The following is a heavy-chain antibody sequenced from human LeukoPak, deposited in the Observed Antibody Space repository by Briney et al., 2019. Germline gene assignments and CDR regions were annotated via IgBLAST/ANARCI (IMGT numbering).Heavy chain of an antibody. CDR3: ASAFFHYYDSSGYPDY. CDR1: GYTFTGHY. D-gene: IGHD3-22*01. CDR2: INPSGGST. Sequence: ASVKVSCKASGYTFTGHYIHWVRQAPGQGLEWMGIINPSGGSTSYAQKFQGRVTMTRDTSTSTVYMELSSLRSEDTAVYYCASAFFHYYDSSGYPDYWGQGTLVTVSS. J-gene: IGHJ4*02. V-gene: IGHV1-46*01.